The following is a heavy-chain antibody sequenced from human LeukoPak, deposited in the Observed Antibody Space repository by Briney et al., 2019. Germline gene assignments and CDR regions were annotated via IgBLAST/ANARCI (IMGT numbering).Heavy chain of an antibody. CDR2: FYNGET. D-gene: IGHD2-21*02. CDR1: GGSISSCSYR. Sequence: PSETVSLTCAVSGGSISSCSYRWVWIRHPPGKGLEWIGSFYNGETSYNPSLKSRVIISVDTSKNQISLKLSSVTAADTAVYYCARHRYFGGDLADSWGQGILVTVSS. J-gene: IGHJ4*02. CDR3: ARHRYFGGDLADS. V-gene: IGHV4-39*01.